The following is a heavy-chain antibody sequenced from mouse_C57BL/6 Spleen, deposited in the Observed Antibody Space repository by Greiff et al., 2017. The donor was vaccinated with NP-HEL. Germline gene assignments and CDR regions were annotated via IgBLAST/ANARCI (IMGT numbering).Heavy chain of an antibody. Sequence: QVQLQQPGAELVMPGASVKLSCKASGYTFTSYWMHWVKQRPGQGLEWIGEIDPSDSYTNYNQKFKGKSTLTVDKSSSTAYMQLSSLTSEDSAVYYCARGDGNVPKNWGQGTLVTVSA. CDR1: GYTFTSYW. V-gene: IGHV1-69*01. CDR3: ARGDGNVPKN. CDR2: IDPSDSYT. D-gene: IGHD2-1*01. J-gene: IGHJ3*01.